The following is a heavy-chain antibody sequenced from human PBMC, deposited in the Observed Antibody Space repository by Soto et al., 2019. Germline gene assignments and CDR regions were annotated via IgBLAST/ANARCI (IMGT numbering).Heavy chain of an antibody. CDR3: ARMATFGSLNWFDP. J-gene: IGHJ5*02. CDR2: MNPGSGDT. Sequence: ASVKVSCKASGYSFTNNDVSWVRQATGQGLEWMGWMNPGSGDTGYAQKFQGRVTMTRDISVATAYMELSSLRSDDTAIYYCARMATFGSLNWFDPWGQGTLVTVSS. V-gene: IGHV1-8*01. CDR1: GYSFTNND. D-gene: IGHD3-16*01.